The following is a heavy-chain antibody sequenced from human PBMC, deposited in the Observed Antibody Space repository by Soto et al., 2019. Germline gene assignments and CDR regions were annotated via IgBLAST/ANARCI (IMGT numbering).Heavy chain of an antibody. D-gene: IGHD2-2*01. CDR1: GYMFPIYH. V-gene: IGHV5-51*01. CDR3: ARSGSSTSCSFDP. J-gene: IGHJ5*02. Sequence: GESLKISCEASGYMFPIYHISWVRQMPGKGLEWMGIIYPGDSDTRYSPSFQGQVTISADKSISTAYLQWSSLKASDTAMYYCARSGSSTSCSFDPWGQGTLVTVSS. CDR2: IYPGDSDT.